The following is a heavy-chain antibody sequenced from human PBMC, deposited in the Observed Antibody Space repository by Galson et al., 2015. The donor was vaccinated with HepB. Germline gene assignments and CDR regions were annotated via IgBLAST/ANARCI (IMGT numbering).Heavy chain of an antibody. CDR2: IIPILGIA. D-gene: IGHD6-19*01. Sequence: SVKVSCKASGGTFSSYAISWVRQAPGQGLEWVGRIIPILGIANYAQKFQGRVTITADKSTSTAYMELSSLRSEDTAVYYCARTPGRVPSIFYGMDVWGQGTTVTVSS. CDR3: ARTPGRVPSIFYGMDV. V-gene: IGHV1-69*04. CDR1: GGTFSSYA. J-gene: IGHJ6*02.